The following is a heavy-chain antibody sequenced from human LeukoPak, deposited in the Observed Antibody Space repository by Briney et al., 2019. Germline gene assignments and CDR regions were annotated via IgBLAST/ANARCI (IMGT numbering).Heavy chain of an antibody. Sequence: SETLSLTCTVSGGSISNYYWSWIRQPPGKGLEWIGYIYYSGSTNYNPSLKSRVTISLDTSKNQFSLKLSSVTAADTAVYYCARARRCSYGPTPFDYWGQGTLVTVSS. D-gene: IGHD5-18*01. CDR1: GGSISNYY. J-gene: IGHJ4*02. CDR3: ARARRCSYGPTPFDY. V-gene: IGHV4-59*01. CDR2: IYYSGST.